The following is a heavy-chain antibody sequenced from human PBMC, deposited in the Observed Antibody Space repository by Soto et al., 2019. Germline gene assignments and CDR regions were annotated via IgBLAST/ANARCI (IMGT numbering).Heavy chain of an antibody. V-gene: IGHV1-69*04. CDR1: GGTFSSYT. D-gene: IGHD2-2*01. CDR2: IIPILGIA. J-gene: IGHJ5*02. Sequence: EASVKVSCKASGGTFSSYTISWVRQAPGQGLEWMGRIIPILGIANYAQKFQGRVTMTGDTSASTAYMELSSLTSADTAVYYCAREYCTSTSCYSFFDPWGQGTLVTVSS. CDR3: AREYCTSTSCYSFFDP.